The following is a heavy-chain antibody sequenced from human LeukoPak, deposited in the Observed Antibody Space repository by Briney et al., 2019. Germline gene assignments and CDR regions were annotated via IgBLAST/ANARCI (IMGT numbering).Heavy chain of an antibody. CDR1: GYTFTNYG. J-gene: IGHJ5*02. D-gene: IGHD2-15*01. CDR3: ARADCSGGSCYSSWFDP. CDR2: IIPIFGTA. V-gene: IGHV1-69*13. Sequence: SVRVSCKASGYTFTNYGISWVRQAPGQGLEWMGGIIPIFGTANYAQKFQGRVTITADESTSTAYMELSSLRSEDTAVYYCARADCSGGSCYSSWFDPWGQGTLVTVSS.